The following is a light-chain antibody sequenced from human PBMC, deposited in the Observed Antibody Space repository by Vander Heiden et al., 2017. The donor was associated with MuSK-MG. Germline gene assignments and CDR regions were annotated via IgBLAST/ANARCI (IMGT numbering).Light chain of an antibody. Sequence: QSALTQPASVSGSPGQSITIPCTGTSSDVGGYNYVSWYQQHPGKAPKLIIYEVSHRPSGVSNRFSGSKSGNTASLTISGLQAEDEADYFCSSYTSTSTPYVFGTGTKVTVL. V-gene: IGLV2-14*01. J-gene: IGLJ1*01. CDR2: EVS. CDR3: SSYTSTSTPYV. CDR1: SSDVGGYNY.